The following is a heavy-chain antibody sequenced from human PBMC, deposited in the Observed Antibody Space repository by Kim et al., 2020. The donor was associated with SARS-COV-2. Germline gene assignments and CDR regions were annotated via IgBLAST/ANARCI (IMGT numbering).Heavy chain of an antibody. Sequence: SVKVSCKASGFSFTNSAMQWVRQARGQRLEWIGWIVLGSGNTNYAQKFHERVTITSDMSTSTAYMELSSLRSEYTAVYYCAAGYFVSLLYFDYWGQG. CDR3: AAGYFVSLLYFDY. V-gene: IGHV1-58*02. J-gene: IGHJ4*02. CDR1: GFSFTNSA. CDR2: IVLGSGNT. D-gene: IGHD3-9*01.